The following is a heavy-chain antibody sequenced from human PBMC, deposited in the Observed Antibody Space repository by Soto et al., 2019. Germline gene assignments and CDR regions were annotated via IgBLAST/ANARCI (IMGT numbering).Heavy chain of an antibody. CDR2: IYYSGST. CDR1: GGSISSGGYY. D-gene: IGHD3-10*01. CDR3: ARATVGNIPNCYHMDV. Sequence: PSETLSLTCTVSGGSISSGGYYWSWIRQHPGKGLEWIGYIYYSGSTYYNPSLKSRVTMSVDTSENQFSLRLSSVTAADTAVYYCARATVGNIPNCYHMDVWGKGTTVTVSS. J-gene: IGHJ6*03. V-gene: IGHV4-31*03.